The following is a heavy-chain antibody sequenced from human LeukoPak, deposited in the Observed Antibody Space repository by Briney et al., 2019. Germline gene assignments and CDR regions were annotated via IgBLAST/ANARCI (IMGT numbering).Heavy chain of an antibody. V-gene: IGHV3-21*01. D-gene: IGHD3-9*01. CDR2: ISSSSSYI. J-gene: IGHJ4*02. CDR3: ARGGRSTYFDWSPDY. CDR1: GFTFSDYS. Sequence: GRSLRLSCAASGFTFSDYSMNWVRQAPGKGLEWVSSISSSSSYIYYADSVKGRFTISRDNARNSLYLQMNSLRAEDTAVYYCARGGRSTYFDWSPDYWGQGTLVTVSS.